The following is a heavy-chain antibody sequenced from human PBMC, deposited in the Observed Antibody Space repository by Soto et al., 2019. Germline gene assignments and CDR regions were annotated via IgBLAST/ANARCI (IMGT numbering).Heavy chain of an antibody. CDR3: ARDRGVAPPVAGNTHYYYYMDV. Sequence: QDQLVQSGVEVKKPRASVKVSCKASGYSFTNYGITWVRQAPGQGFEWMGWISAYNGNTKYAQKLQGRVTMTTDASTSQAYLELRSLTSDDTAVYYCARDRGVAPPVAGNTHYYYYMDVWGKGTTVTVSS. CDR1: GYSFTNYG. CDR2: ISAYNGNT. D-gene: IGHD6-19*01. V-gene: IGHV1-18*01. J-gene: IGHJ6*03.